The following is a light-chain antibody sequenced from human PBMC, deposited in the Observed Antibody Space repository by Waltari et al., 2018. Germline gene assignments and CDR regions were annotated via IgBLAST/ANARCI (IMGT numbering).Light chain of an antibody. Sequence: QSALTQPPSASGSPGQSVTISCTGTSSDIGSSKYVSWYQQHPPKAPKLMIYEVNKRPAGVPDRFSGSKSGNTASLTVSGLHADDEADYYCSSYAGSSNLIFGGGTKLTVL. J-gene: IGLJ2*01. CDR1: SSDIGSSKY. V-gene: IGLV2-8*01. CDR3: SSYAGSSNLI. CDR2: EVN.